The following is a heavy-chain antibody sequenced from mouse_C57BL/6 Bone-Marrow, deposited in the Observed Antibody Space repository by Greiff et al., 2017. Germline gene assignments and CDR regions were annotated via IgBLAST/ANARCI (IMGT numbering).Heavy chain of an antibody. CDR2: ISYDGSN. CDR1: GYSITSGYY. D-gene: IGHD2-2*01. Sequence: EVQRVESGPGLVKPSQSLSLTCSVTGYSITSGYYWNWIRQFPGNKLEWMGYISYDGSNNYNPSLKNRISITRDTSKNQFFLKLHSVTTEDTATYYCARGGWLPPFDYWGQGTTLTVST. J-gene: IGHJ2*01. V-gene: IGHV3-6*01. CDR3: ARGGWLPPFDY.